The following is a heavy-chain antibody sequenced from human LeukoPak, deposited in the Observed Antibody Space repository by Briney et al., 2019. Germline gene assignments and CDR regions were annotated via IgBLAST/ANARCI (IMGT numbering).Heavy chain of an antibody. V-gene: IGHV4-34*01. CDR1: GGSFSGYY. D-gene: IGHD1-26*01. Sequence: SETLSLTCAVYGGSFSGYYWSWIRQPPGKGLEWIGEINHSGSTNYNPSLKSRVTISVDTSKNQFSLKLSSVTAADTAVYYCARGEMGSNLDYWGQGTLVTVSS. CDR3: ARGEMGSNLDY. J-gene: IGHJ4*02. CDR2: INHSGST.